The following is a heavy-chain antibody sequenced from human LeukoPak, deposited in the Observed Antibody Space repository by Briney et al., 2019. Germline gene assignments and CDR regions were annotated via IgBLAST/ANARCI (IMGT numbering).Heavy chain of an antibody. J-gene: IGHJ4*02. CDR1: GGSISSGDYY. CDR2: IFYIGST. Sequence: PSQTLSLTCPLSGGSISSGDYYWSWIRQPPGKGREWVGYIFYIGSTSYTPSLQSRLTISIDTSKTQFSRRLTSVTAADTAVYFCARGVTQWGQGTLVTVSS. D-gene: IGHD2-21*02. CDR3: ARGVTQ. V-gene: IGHV4-61*08.